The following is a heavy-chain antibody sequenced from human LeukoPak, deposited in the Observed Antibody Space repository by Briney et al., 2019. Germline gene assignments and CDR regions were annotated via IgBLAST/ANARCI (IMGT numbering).Heavy chain of an antibody. CDR1: GGSISSYY. J-gene: IGHJ4*02. D-gene: IGHD3-22*01. Sequence: SETLSLTCTVSGGSISSYYWSWIRQPPGKGLEWIGYIYYSGSTNYNPSLKSRVTISVDTSKNQFSLKLSSVTAADTAVYYCARAKKAYYYDSSGYYLPYFDYWGQGTLVPVSS. V-gene: IGHV4-59*01. CDR2: IYYSGST. CDR3: ARAKKAYYYDSSGYYLPYFDY.